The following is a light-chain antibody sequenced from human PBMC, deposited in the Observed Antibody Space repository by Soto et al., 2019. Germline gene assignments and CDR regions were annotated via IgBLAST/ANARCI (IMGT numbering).Light chain of an antibody. CDR1: QTISTY. Sequence: DIQMTQSPSSLSASVGDRVTISCRASQTISTYLHWYQHKPGRAPRLLISDVSTLQSGVPGRFRGSGSETEFTLTITSVQPADFATYYCQQGYSIHALTFGGGTKVELK. CDR2: DVS. J-gene: IGKJ4*01. V-gene: IGKV1-39*01. CDR3: QQGYSIHALT.